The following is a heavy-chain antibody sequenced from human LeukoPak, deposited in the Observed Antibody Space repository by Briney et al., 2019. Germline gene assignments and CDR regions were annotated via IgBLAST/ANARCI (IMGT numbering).Heavy chain of an antibody. CDR1: GGSISSYY. J-gene: IGHJ6*03. D-gene: IGHD2-15*01. CDR2: INHSGST. V-gene: IGHV4-34*01. Sequence: PSETLSLTCTVSGGSISSYYWSWIRQPPGKGLEWIGEINHSGSTNYNPSLKSRVTISVDTSKNQFSLKLSSVTAADTAVYYCASLVVAAPESYYYYYMDVWGKGTTVTVSS. CDR3: ASLVVAAPESYYYYYMDV.